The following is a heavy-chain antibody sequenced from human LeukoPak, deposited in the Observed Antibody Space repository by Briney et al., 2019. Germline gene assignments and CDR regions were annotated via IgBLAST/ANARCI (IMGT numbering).Heavy chain of an antibody. CDR1: GFTFSNAW. J-gene: IGHJ4*02. CDR3: ARIGGSGLLYYFDS. Sequence: PGGSLRLSCAASGFTFSNAWMSWVRQTPGKGLEWVSVIYSGGTTYYADSVKGRFTISRDNSKNTLYLQMNSLRAEDTAVYYCARIGGSGLLYYFDSWGQGTLVIVSS. D-gene: IGHD2-15*01. V-gene: IGHV3-53*01. CDR2: IYSGGTT.